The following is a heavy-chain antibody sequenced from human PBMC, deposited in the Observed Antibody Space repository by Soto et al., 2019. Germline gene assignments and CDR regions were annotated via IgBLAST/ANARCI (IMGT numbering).Heavy chain of an antibody. CDR1: GDSISNSRFY. Sequence: ETLSLTCSVSGDSISNSRFYWAWIRQPPGEGLEWIGSIYHTGNAYYNPSLKSRVTIFVDTSKNQFSLKLTSVTAADTALYYCARDYFDSSDYTTNWFDPWGQGALVTISS. J-gene: IGHJ5*02. CDR3: ARDYFDSSDYTTNWFDP. CDR2: IYHTGNA. V-gene: IGHV4-39*01. D-gene: IGHD3-22*01.